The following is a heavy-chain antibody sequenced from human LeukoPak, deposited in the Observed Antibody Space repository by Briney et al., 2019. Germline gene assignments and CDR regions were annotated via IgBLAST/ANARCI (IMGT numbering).Heavy chain of an antibody. CDR1: GGSFSGYY. Sequence: SETLSLTCAVYGGSFSGYYWSWIRQPPGKGLEWIGYIYYSGSTNYNPSLKSRVTISVDTSKNQFSLKLSSVTAADTAVYYCARGRRYSYGYALDYWGQGTLVTVSS. D-gene: IGHD5-18*01. V-gene: IGHV4-59*12. J-gene: IGHJ4*02. CDR2: IYYSGST. CDR3: ARGRRYSYGYALDY.